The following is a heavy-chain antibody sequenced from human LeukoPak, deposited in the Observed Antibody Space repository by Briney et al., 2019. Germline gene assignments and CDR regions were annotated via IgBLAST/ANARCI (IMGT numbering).Heavy chain of an antibody. V-gene: IGHV3-23*01. J-gene: IGHJ4*02. D-gene: IGHD6-19*01. CDR1: GFTLSNYA. CDR3: AAGYTTGWYVRYFDY. Sequence: GGSLRLSCVASGFTLSNYAMSWVRQAPGKGLEWVSSISGCGGSTYQAENVKGRFTISRDNSKNTLYLQMNSLRDEDTAIYYCAAGYTTGWYVRYFDYWGQGTLVTVSS. CDR2: ISGCGGST.